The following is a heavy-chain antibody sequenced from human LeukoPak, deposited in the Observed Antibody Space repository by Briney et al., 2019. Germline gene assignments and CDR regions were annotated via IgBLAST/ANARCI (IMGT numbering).Heavy chain of an antibody. Sequence: SVKVSCKASGGTFSSYAISWVRQAPGQGLEWMGRIIPILGIANYAQKFQGRVTITADKSTSTAYMELSSLRSEDTAVYYYARSAVDSTVVVVITGYFQHWGQGTLVTVSS. CDR1: GGTFSSYA. CDR3: ARSAVDSTVVVVITGYFQH. V-gene: IGHV1-69*04. J-gene: IGHJ1*01. CDR2: IIPILGIA. D-gene: IGHD3-22*01.